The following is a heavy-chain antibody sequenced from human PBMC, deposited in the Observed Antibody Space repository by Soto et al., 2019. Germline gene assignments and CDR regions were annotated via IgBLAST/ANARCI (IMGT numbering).Heavy chain of an antibody. CDR2: ISYDGSNK. J-gene: IGHJ6*02. CDR3: TTDVVSSSSVYYYYGMDV. Sequence: PGGSLRLSCAASGFTFSSYGMHWVRQAPGKGLEWVAVISYDGSNKYYADSVKGRFTISRDNSKNTLYLQMNSLKTEDTAVYYCTTDVVSSSSVYYYYGMDVWGQGTTVTVSS. V-gene: IGHV3-30*03. D-gene: IGHD6-6*01. CDR1: GFTFSSYG.